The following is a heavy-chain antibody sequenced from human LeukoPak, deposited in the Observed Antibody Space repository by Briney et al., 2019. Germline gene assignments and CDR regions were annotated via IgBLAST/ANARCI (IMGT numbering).Heavy chain of an antibody. CDR2: ISSSSSYI. CDR1: GFTFSSYS. J-gene: IGHJ4*02. D-gene: IGHD6-19*01. V-gene: IGHV3-21*01. Sequence: GGSLRLSCAASGFTFSSYSMNWVRQAPGKGLEWVSSISSSSSYIYYADSVKGRFTISRDNAKNSLYLQMNSLRAEDTAVYYCARRAVAGISFVYWGQGTLVTVSS. CDR3: ARRAVAGISFVY.